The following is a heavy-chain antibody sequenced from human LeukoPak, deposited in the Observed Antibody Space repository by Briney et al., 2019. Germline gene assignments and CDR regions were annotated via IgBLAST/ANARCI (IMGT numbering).Heavy chain of an antibody. CDR2: ITSNGGLI. V-gene: IGHV3-48*04. Sequence: GGSLRLSCAASGFTFSAYNMNWVRQAPGKGLEWVSFITSNGGLIHYTDSVMGRFTISRDNAENSLYLQMNSLRAEDTALYYCAKGAYDYIEMGYFDYWGQGTLVTVSS. CDR3: AKGAYDYIEMGYFDY. CDR1: GFTFSAYN. J-gene: IGHJ4*02. D-gene: IGHD5-12*01.